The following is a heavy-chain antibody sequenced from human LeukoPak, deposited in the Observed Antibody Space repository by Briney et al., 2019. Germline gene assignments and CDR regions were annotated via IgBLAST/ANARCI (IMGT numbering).Heavy chain of an antibody. CDR3: ARDLKDIVVVVAALDAFDI. CDR2: INPSGGST. Sequence: GSVKVSCKASGYTFTSYYMHWVRQAPGQGLEWMGIINPSGGSTSYAQKFQGRVTITADKSTSTAYMELSSLRSEDTAVYYCARDLKDIVVVVAALDAFDIWGQGTMVTVSS. J-gene: IGHJ3*02. CDR1: GYTFTSYY. V-gene: IGHV1-46*01. D-gene: IGHD2-15*01.